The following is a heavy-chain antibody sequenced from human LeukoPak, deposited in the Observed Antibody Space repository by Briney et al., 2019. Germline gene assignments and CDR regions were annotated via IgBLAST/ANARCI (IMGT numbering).Heavy chain of an antibody. CDR1: GVSISSSSYY. CDR3: ARRRSIMYDGNYFDY. V-gene: IGHV4-39*07. CDR2: IYYSGST. Sequence: SETLSLTCSVSGVSISSSSYYWGWIRQPPGKGLEWIGSIYYSGSTYYNPSLKSRVTISVDTSKNQFSLKLSSVTAADTAVYYCARRRSIMYDGNYFDYWGQGTLVTVSS. D-gene: IGHD2-8*01. J-gene: IGHJ4*02.